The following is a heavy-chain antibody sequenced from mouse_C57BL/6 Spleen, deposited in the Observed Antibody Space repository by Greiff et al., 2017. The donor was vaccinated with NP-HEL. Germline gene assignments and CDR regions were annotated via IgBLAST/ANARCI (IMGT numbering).Heavy chain of an antibody. Sequence: QVQLKQPGAELVMPGASVKLSCKASGYTFTSYWMHWVKQRPGQGLEWIGEIDPSDSYTNYNQKFKGKSTLTVDKSSSTAYMQLSSLTSEDSVVYYCARGTGYYAMDYWGQGTSVTVSS. CDR3: ARGTGYYAMDY. CDR1: GYTFTSYW. D-gene: IGHD4-1*01. CDR2: IDPSDSYT. J-gene: IGHJ4*01. V-gene: IGHV1-69*01.